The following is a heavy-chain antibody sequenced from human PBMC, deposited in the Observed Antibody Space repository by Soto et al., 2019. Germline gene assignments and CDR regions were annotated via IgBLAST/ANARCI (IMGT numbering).Heavy chain of an antibody. CDR3: ATVVVVAARKYYFDY. D-gene: IGHD2-15*01. Sequence: ASVKVSCKASGYTVTSYGISWVRQAPGQGLEWMGWISAYNGNTNYAQKLQGRVTMTTDTPTSTAYIELRSLRSDDTAVYYCATVVVVAARKYYFDYWGQGTRVTVS. J-gene: IGHJ4*02. CDR1: GYTVTSYG. CDR2: ISAYNGNT. V-gene: IGHV1-18*04.